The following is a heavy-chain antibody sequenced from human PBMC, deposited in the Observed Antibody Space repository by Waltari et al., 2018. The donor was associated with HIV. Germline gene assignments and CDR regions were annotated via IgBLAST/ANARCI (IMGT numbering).Heavy chain of an antibody. CDR1: GGSFSGYY. V-gene: IGHV4-34*02. D-gene: IGHD1-1*01. CDR3: ATTWGTMGRGAFDI. J-gene: IGHJ3*02. Sequence: QVQLQQWGAGLLKPSETLSLTCAVYGGSFSGYYWSWFRQPPGKGLDWIGEINHSGSTNYSPPLKSRVTISVDTSKNQFSLRLTSVTAADTALYYCATTWGTMGRGAFDIWGQGTMVTVSS. CDR2: INHSGST.